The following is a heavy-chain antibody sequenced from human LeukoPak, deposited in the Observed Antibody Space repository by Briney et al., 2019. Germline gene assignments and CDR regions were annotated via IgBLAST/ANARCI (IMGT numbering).Heavy chain of an antibody. CDR2: ISSSGSTI. Sequence: GGSLRLSCVASGFTFDDYGMSWVRQAPGKGLEWVSYISSSGSTIYYADSVKGRFTISRDNAENSLYLQMNSLRAEDTAVYYCATRTFSDSSGYYYDYWGQGTLVTVSS. D-gene: IGHD3-22*01. J-gene: IGHJ4*02. CDR3: ATRTFSDSSGYYYDY. CDR1: GFTFDDYG. V-gene: IGHV3-11*01.